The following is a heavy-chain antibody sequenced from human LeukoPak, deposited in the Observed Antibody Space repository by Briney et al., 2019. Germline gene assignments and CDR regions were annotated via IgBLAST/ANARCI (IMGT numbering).Heavy chain of an antibody. V-gene: IGHV1-2*02. D-gene: IGHD6-19*01. J-gene: IGHJ4*02. Sequence: ASVKVSCKASGYTFTGYYMHWVRQAPGQGLEWSGWINPNSGGTNYAQKFQGRVTMTRDTSISTAYMELSRLRSDDTAVSYCARDTEAWGVAVAVSAYWGQGTLVPVSS. CDR3: ARDTEAWGVAVAVSAY. CDR2: INPNSGGT. CDR1: GYTFTGYY.